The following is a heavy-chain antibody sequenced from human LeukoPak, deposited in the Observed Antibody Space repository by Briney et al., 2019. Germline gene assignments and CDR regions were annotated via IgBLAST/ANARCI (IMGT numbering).Heavy chain of an antibody. V-gene: IGHV1-69*13. Sequence: SVKLSCKASGATFSSYAITWVRQSPGQPLGWRGGFIPIIGTANYAQKFQARVTITADESTSTAYMELSSLRSEDTAVYYCARDSSGYYSSHRKLVIWGQGAMVTVSS. CDR2: FIPIIGTA. J-gene: IGHJ3*02. CDR1: GATFSSYA. D-gene: IGHD3-22*01. CDR3: ARDSSGYYSSHRKLVI.